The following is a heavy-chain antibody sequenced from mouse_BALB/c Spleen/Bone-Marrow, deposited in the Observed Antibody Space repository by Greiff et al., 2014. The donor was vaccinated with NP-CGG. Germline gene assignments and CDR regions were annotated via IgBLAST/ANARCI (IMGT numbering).Heavy chain of an antibody. V-gene: IGHV1-69*02. CDR3: TRAGNYGNYYAMDY. Sequence: QVQLQQPGAELVRPGASVKLSCKASGYTFTSYWINWAKQRPGQGLEWIGNIYPSDSYTNYNQKFKDKATLTVDKSSSTAYMQLSSPTSEDSAVYFCTRAGNYGNYYAMDYWGQGTSVTVSS. D-gene: IGHD2-1*01. CDR1: GYTFTSYW. J-gene: IGHJ4*01. CDR2: IYPSDSYT.